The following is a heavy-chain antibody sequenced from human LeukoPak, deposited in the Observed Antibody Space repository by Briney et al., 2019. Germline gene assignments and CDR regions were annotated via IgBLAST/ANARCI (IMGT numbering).Heavy chain of an antibody. D-gene: IGHD2-21*01. CDR1: GGSISSSSYY. CDR2: IYYSGST. V-gene: IGHV4-39*01. J-gene: IGHJ4*02. Sequence: SETLSLTCTVSGGSISSSSYYWGWIRQPPGKGLEWIGSIYYSGSTYYNPSLKSRVTISVDTSKNQFSLKLSSVTAADTAVYYCAGYCGGDCYPFDYWGQGTLVTVSS. CDR3: AGYCGGDCYPFDY.